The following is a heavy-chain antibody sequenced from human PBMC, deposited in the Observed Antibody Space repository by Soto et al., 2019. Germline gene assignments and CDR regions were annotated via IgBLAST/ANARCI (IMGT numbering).Heavy chain of an antibody. D-gene: IGHD3-3*01. V-gene: IGHV4-61*01. CDR1: GGSVSSGSYY. J-gene: IGHJ5*02. CDR3: ARDRDYDFWSGYYH. Sequence: SETLSLTCTVSGGSVSSGSYYWSWIRQPPGKGLEWIGYIYYSGSTNYNPSLKSRVTISVGTSKNQFSLKLSSVTAADTAVYYCARDRDYDFWSGYYHWGQGTLVTVPS. CDR2: IYYSGST.